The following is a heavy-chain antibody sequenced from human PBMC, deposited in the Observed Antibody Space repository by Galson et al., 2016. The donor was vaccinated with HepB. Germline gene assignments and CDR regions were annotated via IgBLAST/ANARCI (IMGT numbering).Heavy chain of an antibody. CDR1: GFTFSSYS. CDR2: LTSSGGST. V-gene: IGHV3-23*01. J-gene: IGHJ2*01. CDR3: ARDSDTSGLHWYFDL. D-gene: IGHD3-22*01. Sequence: SLRLSCAASGFTFSSYSMAWVRQAPGKGLEWVSSLTSSGGSTHYTDSVKGRFTISRDNSKNTLYLQMNSLRAEDTAVYYCARDSDTSGLHWYFDLWGRGTLVTVSS.